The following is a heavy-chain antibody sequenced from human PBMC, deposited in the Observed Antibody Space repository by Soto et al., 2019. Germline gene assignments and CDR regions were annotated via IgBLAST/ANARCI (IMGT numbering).Heavy chain of an antibody. J-gene: IGHJ4*02. CDR3: ALSIRYFDWLHQYFDY. Sequence: SGPTLVNPTQTLTLTCAFSGLSLRTSGVGVAWIRQPPGKALEWLALFYWDDDKRFSPSLKSRLTITKDTSKNQVVLTMTNMDPVDTATYYCALSIRYFDWLHQYFDYWGQDTLVTVSS. CDR2: FYWDDDK. CDR1: GLSLRTSGVG. D-gene: IGHD3-9*01. V-gene: IGHV2-5*02.